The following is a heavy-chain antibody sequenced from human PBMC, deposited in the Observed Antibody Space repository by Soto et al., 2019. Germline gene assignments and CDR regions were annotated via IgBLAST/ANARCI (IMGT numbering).Heavy chain of an antibody. CDR3: TRHISVVSYYFDY. CDR1: GYTFTSYW. Sequence: GESLKISCQASGYTFTSYWFGWVRQMPGKGLEWMGIIYPGDSDTRYSQSFEGQVTSPADKPITTAYVEWGSLKASDTAMYYCTRHISVVSYYFDYWGQGTLVTVSS. D-gene: IGHD3-10*01. V-gene: IGHV5-51*01. CDR2: IYPGDSDT. J-gene: IGHJ4*02.